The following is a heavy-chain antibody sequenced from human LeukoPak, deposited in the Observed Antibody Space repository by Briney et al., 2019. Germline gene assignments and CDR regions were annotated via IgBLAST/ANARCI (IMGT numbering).Heavy chain of an antibody. CDR2: IEHDGSTK. CDR1: GFSFSSYW. V-gene: IGHV3-7*03. Sequence: GGSLSLSCTVSGFSFSSYWMSWVRQAPGKGLERVANIEHDGSTKFYLDSVKGRFTISRDNSKNTLYLQMNSLRAEDTAVYYCAKRALPRPNYYYYMDVWGKGTTVTVSS. D-gene: IGHD2-15*01. CDR3: AKRALPRPNYYYYMDV. J-gene: IGHJ6*03.